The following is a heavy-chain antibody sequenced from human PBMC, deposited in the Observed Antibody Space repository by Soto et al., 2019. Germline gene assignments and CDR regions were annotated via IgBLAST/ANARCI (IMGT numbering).Heavy chain of an antibody. Sequence: ASVKVSCKASGYTFTGCYMHWVRQAPGQGLEWMGWINPNSGGTNYAQKFQGWVTMTRDTSISTAYMELSRLRSDDTAVYYCARPVVPAAESSAFEIWGQGTMVT. J-gene: IGHJ3*02. CDR2: INPNSGGT. CDR3: ARPVVPAAESSAFEI. CDR1: GYTFTGCY. V-gene: IGHV1-2*04. D-gene: IGHD2-2*01.